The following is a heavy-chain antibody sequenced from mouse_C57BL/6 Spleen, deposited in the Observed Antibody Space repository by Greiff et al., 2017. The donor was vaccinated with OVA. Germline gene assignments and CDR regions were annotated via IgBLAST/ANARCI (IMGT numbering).Heavy chain of an antibody. CDR3: ARSRSGDAMDY. Sequence: VKLMESGAELVKPGASVKISCKASGYAFSSYWMNWVKQRPGKGLEWIGQIYPGDGDTNYNGKFKGKATLTADKSSSTAYMQRSSLTSEDSAVYFCARSRSGDAMDYWGQGTSVTVSS. CDR2: IYPGDGDT. CDR1: GYAFSSYW. J-gene: IGHJ4*01. V-gene: IGHV1-80*01.